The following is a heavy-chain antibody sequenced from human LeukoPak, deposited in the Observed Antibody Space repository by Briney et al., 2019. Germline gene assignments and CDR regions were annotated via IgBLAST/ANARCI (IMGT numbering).Heavy chain of an antibody. Sequence: GGSLRLSCAASGFTFSSYWMHWVRQAPGKGLVWVSRINSDGSSTTYADSVKGRFTISRDNAKNTLYLQMNSLRAEDTAVYYCASEYSSSWEPVYYFDYWGQGTLVTVSS. CDR2: INSDGSST. J-gene: IGHJ4*02. CDR1: GFTFSSYW. D-gene: IGHD6-13*01. V-gene: IGHV3-74*01. CDR3: ASEYSSSWEPVYYFDY.